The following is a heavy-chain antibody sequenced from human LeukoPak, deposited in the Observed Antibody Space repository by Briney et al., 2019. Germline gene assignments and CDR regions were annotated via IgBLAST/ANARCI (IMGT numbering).Heavy chain of an antibody. CDR1: GFTFSSYG. Sequence: PGGSLRLSCAASGFTFSSYGMHWVRQAPGKGLEWVAFIRYDGSNKYYADSVKGRFTISRDNSKNTLYLQMNSLRAEDTAIYYCAKDRSSGSYTRYGMDVWGQGTTVTVSS. D-gene: IGHD1-26*01. CDR2: IRYDGSNK. V-gene: IGHV3-30*02. CDR3: AKDRSSGSYTRYGMDV. J-gene: IGHJ6*02.